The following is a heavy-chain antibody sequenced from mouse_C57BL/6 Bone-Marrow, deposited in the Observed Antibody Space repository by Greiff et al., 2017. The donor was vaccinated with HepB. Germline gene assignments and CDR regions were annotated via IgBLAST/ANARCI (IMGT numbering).Heavy chain of an antibody. V-gene: IGHV1-59*01. D-gene: IGHD2-5*01. Sequence: QVQLQQPGAELVRPGTSVKLSCKASGYTFTSYWMHWVKQRPGQGLEWIGVIDPSDSYTNYNEKFKSKATLTVDKSSSTAYMQLSSLTSEDSAVYYCAYSNYGAMDYWGQGTSVTVSS. CDR1: GYTFTSYW. CDR3: AYSNYGAMDY. CDR2: IDPSDSYT. J-gene: IGHJ4*01.